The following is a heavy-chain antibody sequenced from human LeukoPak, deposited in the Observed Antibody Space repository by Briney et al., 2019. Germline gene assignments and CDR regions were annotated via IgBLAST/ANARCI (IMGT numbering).Heavy chain of an antibody. Sequence: ASVKVSCKASGYNLMDHALHWVRQAPGQGLEWMGWIKFEDGGTSYGRRFRGRVTMTKDTSVSTVYMELSRLRSDDAAVYYCARDPYSSGWYYMDVWGKGTTVTISS. D-gene: IGHD6-19*01. CDR2: IKFEDGGT. J-gene: IGHJ6*03. V-gene: IGHV1-2*02. CDR3: ARDPYSSGWYYMDV. CDR1: GYNLMDHA.